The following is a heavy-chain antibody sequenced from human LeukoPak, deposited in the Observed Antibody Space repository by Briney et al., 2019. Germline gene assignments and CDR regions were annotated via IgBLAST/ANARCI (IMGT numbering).Heavy chain of an antibody. CDR2: ISSSSSYI. CDR3: AREVDYYDSSGYFPFDY. CDR1: GLTFSSHW. J-gene: IGHJ4*02. Sequence: PGGSLRLSCAASGLTFSSHWMHWVRQAPGKGLEWVSSISSSSSYIYYADSVKGRFTISRDNPKNSLYLQMNSLRAEDTAVYYCAREVDYYDSSGYFPFDYWGQGTLVTVSS. V-gene: IGHV3-21*01. D-gene: IGHD3-22*01.